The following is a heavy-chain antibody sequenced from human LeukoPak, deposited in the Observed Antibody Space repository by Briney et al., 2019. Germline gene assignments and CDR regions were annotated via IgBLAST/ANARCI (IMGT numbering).Heavy chain of an antibody. D-gene: IGHD6-13*01. V-gene: IGHV4-61*05. CDR1: GGSISSSSYY. CDR2: IYYSGST. CDR3: AKATQQLVRREPFDY. J-gene: IGHJ4*02. Sequence: SETLSLTCTVSGGSISSSSYYWGWIRQPPGKGLEWIGYIYYSGSTNYNPSLKSRVTISVDTSKNQFSLKLSSVTAADTAVYYCAKATQQLVRREPFDYWGQGTLVTVSS.